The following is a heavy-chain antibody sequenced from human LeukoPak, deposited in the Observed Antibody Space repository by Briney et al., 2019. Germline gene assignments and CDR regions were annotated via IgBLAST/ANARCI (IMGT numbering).Heavy chain of an antibody. Sequence: SVTVSFTASGGTFSIYAISWVRQAPGQGLEWMGGIIPIFGTANYAQKFQGRVTITADESTSTAYMELSSLRSEDTAVYYCARFHCSSTSCYAGAFDIWGQGTMVTVSS. CDR1: GGTFSIYA. D-gene: IGHD2-2*01. CDR3: ARFHCSSTSCYAGAFDI. CDR2: IIPIFGTA. V-gene: IGHV1-69*01. J-gene: IGHJ3*02.